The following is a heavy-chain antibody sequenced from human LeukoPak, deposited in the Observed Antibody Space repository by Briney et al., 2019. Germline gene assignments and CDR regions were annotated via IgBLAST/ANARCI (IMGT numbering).Heavy chain of an antibody. D-gene: IGHD3-22*01. CDR3: ARDLGGSGYYGY. Sequence: GGSLRLSCAASGFTFSSYSMNWVRHAPGKGLEWVSYISSSSTIYYADSVKGRFTISRDNAKNSLYLQMNSLRAEDTAVYYCARDLGGSGYYGYWGQGTLVTVSS. J-gene: IGHJ4*02. V-gene: IGHV3-48*01. CDR2: ISSSSTI. CDR1: GFTFSSYS.